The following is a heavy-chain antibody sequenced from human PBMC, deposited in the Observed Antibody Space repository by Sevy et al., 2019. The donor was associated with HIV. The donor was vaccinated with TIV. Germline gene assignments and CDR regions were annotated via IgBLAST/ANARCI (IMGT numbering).Heavy chain of an antibody. V-gene: IGHV3-30*03. J-gene: IGHJ4*02. CDR1: GFTFSSYS. Sequence: GESLKISCAASGFTFSSYSMNWVRQAPGKGLEWVAVISDDGSKTYYADSVNGRFTISRDNSKNTLYLQMNSLRADDTAVYYCARGRVTSHYFDYWGQGTLVTVSS. CDR2: ISDDGSKT. D-gene: IGHD2-21*02. CDR3: ARGRVTSHYFDY.